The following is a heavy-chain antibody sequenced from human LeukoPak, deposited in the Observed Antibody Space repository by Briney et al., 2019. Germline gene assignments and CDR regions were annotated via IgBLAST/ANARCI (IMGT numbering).Heavy chain of an antibody. Sequence: GGSLRLSCVGSGFIFSSYDMGRVRQAPGKGLEWVSSISRAGDRTYYEDSVKGRFTISRDNSRNTMYLQMNSLRAEDTAVYYCARGESFAFDAWGQGTMVTVSS. CDR1: GFIFSSYD. CDR3: ARGESFAFDA. J-gene: IGHJ3*01. CDR2: ISRAGDRT. V-gene: IGHV3-23*01.